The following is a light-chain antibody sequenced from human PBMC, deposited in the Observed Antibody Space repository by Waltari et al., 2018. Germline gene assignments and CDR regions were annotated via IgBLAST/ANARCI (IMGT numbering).Light chain of an antibody. CDR3: CSFAGYGIYV. J-gene: IGLJ1*01. V-gene: IGLV2-23*02. CDR2: EIS. CDR1: TSNVAFLHL. Sequence: QSALTQTASVTGSPGPSITISCTALTSNVAFLHLVYWYQHHPGRNPRLLIYEISQRPSGISNRFSCSKSGNTASLTISGLQPEDEADYFCCSFAGYGIYVFGSGTQVSVL.